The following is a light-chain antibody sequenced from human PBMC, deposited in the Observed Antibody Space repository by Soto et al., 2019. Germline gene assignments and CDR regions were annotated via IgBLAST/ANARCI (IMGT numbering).Light chain of an antibody. Sequence: PGERATLSCRASQTVSSSYLAWYQQKLGQAPRLLIYGATSRATDIPDRFSGSGSGTDFTLTISRLEPEDFAVYYCQQYGSSPRTFGQGTKVEIK. CDR2: GAT. J-gene: IGKJ1*01. CDR1: QTVSSSY. CDR3: QQYGSSPRT. V-gene: IGKV3-20*01.